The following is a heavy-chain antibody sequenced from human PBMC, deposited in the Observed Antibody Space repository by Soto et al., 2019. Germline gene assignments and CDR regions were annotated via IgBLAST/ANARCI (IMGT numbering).Heavy chain of an antibody. Sequence: ASVKVSCKASGYTFTSYGISWVRQAPGQGLEWMGWISVYNGNTNYAQKLQGRVTMTTDTSTNTAYMELRSLTSDDTAVYYCVRDRGYYDILTGPTDYWGQGTLVTVSS. V-gene: IGHV1-18*01. D-gene: IGHD3-9*01. CDR3: VRDRGYYDILTGPTDY. CDR1: GYTFTSYG. J-gene: IGHJ4*02. CDR2: ISVYNGNT.